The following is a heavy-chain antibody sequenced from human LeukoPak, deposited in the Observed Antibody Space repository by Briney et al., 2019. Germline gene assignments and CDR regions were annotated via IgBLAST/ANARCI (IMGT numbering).Heavy chain of an antibody. CDR2: INHSGST. V-gene: IGHV4-34*01. CDR1: GGSFRGYY. D-gene: IGHD7-27*01. CDR3: ARAPIWGTNY. Sequence: SEPLSLTCAVYGGSFRGYYWGGIRQPPGKGVEWIEEINHSGSTNYTPSVKSRVTISVDTSKNQFSLKLSSVTAADTAVYYCARAPIWGTNYWGQGTLVTVSS. J-gene: IGHJ4*02.